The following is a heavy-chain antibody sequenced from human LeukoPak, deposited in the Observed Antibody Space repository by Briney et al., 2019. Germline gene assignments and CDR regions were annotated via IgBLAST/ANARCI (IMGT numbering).Heavy chain of an antibody. CDR2: IKSKTDGGTT. CDR1: GFTFSSYA. J-gene: IGHJ3*02. Sequence: GGSLRLSCAASGFTFSSYAMSWVRQAPGKGLEWVGRIKSKTDGGTTDYAAPVKGRFTISRDDSKNTLYLQMNSLKTEDTAVYYCTTVSRWELLASDAFDIWGQGTMVTVSS. V-gene: IGHV3-15*01. D-gene: IGHD1-26*01. CDR3: TTVSRWELLASDAFDI.